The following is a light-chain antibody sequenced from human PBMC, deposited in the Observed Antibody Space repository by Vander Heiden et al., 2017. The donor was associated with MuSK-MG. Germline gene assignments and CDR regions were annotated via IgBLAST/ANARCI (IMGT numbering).Light chain of an antibody. J-gene: IGKJ5*01. CDR2: YAS. Sequence: ETVLTQSPEFQPVTLKEKVPITCRASQNIGTNLHWYQLKPDQSPKLLIKYASQSFSGVPSRFSGTGSGTDFTLTINSLEPEDAATYYCQQSNALPITFGQGTRLEIK. CDR3: QQSNALPIT. CDR1: QNIGTN. V-gene: IGKV6-21*01.